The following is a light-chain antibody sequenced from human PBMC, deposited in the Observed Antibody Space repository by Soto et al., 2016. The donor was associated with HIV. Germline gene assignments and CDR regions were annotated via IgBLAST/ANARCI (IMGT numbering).Light chain of an antibody. CDR1: RTISSW. CDR2: KAS. V-gene: IGKV1-5*03. J-gene: IGKJ1*01. CDR3: QEYNSIGGT. Sequence: DIQMTQSPSTLSASVGDRVTITCRASRTISSWLAWYQQKPGKAPNLLIYKASNLKSGVPSRFSGSGSGTEFTLTISSLQPGDFATYYCQEYNSIGGTFGQGTKVESK.